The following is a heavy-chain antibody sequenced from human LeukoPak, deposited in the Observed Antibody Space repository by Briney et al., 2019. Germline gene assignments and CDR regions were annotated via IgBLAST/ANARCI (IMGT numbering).Heavy chain of an antibody. CDR3: ARDNVAAAATHGSDV. CDR1: GFTFSSYS. V-gene: IGHV3-21*01. J-gene: IGHJ6*02. CDR2: ISSSSSYI. Sequence: GGSLRLSCAASGFTFSSYSMNWVRQAPGKGLEWVSSISSSSSYIYYADSVKGRFTISRDNSKNTLYLQMNSLRGEDTAVYYCARDNVAAAATHGSDVWGQGTTVIVSS. D-gene: IGHD6-13*01.